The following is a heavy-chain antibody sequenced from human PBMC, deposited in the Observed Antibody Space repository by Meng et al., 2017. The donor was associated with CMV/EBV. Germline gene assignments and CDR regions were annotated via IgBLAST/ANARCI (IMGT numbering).Heavy chain of an antibody. J-gene: IGHJ4*02. V-gene: IGHV3-15*01. D-gene: IGHD2-2*01. Sequence: GESLKISCAASGFTFSNAWMSWVRQAPGKGLEWVGRIKSKTDGGTTDYAEPVKGRFTISRDDSKNTLYLQMNSLKTEDTAVYYCTTQIVVVPAATAYFDYWGQGTLVTVSS. CDR3: TTQIVVVPAATAYFDY. CDR1: GFTFSNAW. CDR2: IKSKTDGGTT.